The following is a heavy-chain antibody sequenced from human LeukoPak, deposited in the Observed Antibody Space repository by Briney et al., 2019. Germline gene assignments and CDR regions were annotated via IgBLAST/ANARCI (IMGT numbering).Heavy chain of an antibody. CDR3: ARDTYGSGSYYNAPLDY. J-gene: IGHJ4*02. D-gene: IGHD3-10*01. CDR2: IFTSGST. CDR1: GGSISSGSYY. V-gene: IGHV4-61*02. Sequence: SETLSLTCTVSGGSISSGSYYWSWIRQPAGKGLEWIGRIFTSGSTKYNPSLKSRVTISVDTSKNQFSLKLSSVTAADTAVYYCARDTYGSGSYYNAPLDYWGQGTLVTVSS.